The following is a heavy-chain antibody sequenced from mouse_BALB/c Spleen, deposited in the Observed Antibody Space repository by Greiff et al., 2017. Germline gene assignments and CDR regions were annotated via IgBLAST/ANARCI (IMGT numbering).Heavy chain of an antibody. CDR3: AHYYGSSRYYAMDY. J-gene: IGHJ4*01. CDR2: ISYDGSN. Sequence: EVQLQESGPGLVKPSQSLSLTCSVTGYSITSGYYWNWIRQFPGNKLEWMGYISYDGSNNYNPSLKNRISITRDTSKNQFFLKLNSVTTEDTATYYCAHYYGSSRYYAMDYWGQGTSVTVSS. CDR1: GYSITSGYY. V-gene: IGHV3-6*02. D-gene: IGHD1-1*01.